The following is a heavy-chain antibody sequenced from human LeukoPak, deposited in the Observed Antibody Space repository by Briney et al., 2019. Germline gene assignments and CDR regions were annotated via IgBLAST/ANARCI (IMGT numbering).Heavy chain of an antibody. Sequence: PGGSLRLSCAASGFTFSDYYMSWIRQAPGKGLEWVSYISSSGSTIYYADSVKGRFTTSRDNAKNSLYLQMNSLRAEDTAVYYCARDEVTMVRGVNYWGQGTLVTVSS. J-gene: IGHJ4*02. CDR1: GFTFSDYY. CDR2: ISSSGSTI. CDR3: ARDEVTMVRGVNY. D-gene: IGHD3-10*01. V-gene: IGHV3-11*01.